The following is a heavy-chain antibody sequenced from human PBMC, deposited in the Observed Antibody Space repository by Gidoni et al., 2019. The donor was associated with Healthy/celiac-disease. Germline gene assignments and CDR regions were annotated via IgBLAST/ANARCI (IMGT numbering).Heavy chain of an antibody. Sequence: QVTLRESGPALVKPTQTLTLTCTFSGFSLSTSGMCVSWIRQPPGKALEWLALIDWDDDKYYSTSLKTRLTISKDTSKNQVVLTMTNMDPVDTATYYCARILPGYSYGDYYYYYGMDVWGQGTTVTVSS. V-gene: IGHV2-70*01. J-gene: IGHJ6*02. D-gene: IGHD5-18*01. CDR2: IDWDDDK. CDR3: ARILPGYSYGDYYYYYGMDV. CDR1: GFSLSTSGMC.